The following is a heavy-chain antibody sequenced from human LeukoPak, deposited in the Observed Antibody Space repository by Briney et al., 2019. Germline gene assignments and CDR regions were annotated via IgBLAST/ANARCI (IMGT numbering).Heavy chain of an antibody. CDR2: INQGGSVK. CDR1: GGSISGYY. D-gene: IGHD5-12*01. Sequence: ETMSLTCTVSGGSISGYYWSWIRQPPGKGLEWVANINQGGSVKYYVDSVKGRFTISRDDAKNPLYVQMNSLRDEDTAVYYCARVGYSGWNLEYWGQGTLVTVSS. J-gene: IGHJ4*02. CDR3: ARVGYSGWNLEY. V-gene: IGHV3-7*01.